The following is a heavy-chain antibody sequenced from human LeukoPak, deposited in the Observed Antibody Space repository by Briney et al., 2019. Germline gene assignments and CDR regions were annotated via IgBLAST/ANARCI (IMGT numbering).Heavy chain of an antibody. J-gene: IGHJ4*02. CDR3: ARSAISSHFDY. Sequence: PSETLSLTCTVSDGSITGYYWSWIRQPPGKGLEWIGYIYYSGSTNYNPSLKSRVTISVDTSKNQFSLKLSSVTAADTAVYYCARSAISSHFDYWGQGTLVTVSS. D-gene: IGHD6-13*01. CDR2: IYYSGST. V-gene: IGHV4-59*01. CDR1: DGSITGYY.